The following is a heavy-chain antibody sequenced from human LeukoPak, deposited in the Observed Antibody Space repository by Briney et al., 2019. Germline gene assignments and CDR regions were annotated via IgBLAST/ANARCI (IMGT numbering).Heavy chain of an antibody. CDR3: ARDSDSTPYHYYYMDV. Sequence: GASVKVSCKASGYTFTGYYMHWVRQAPGQGLEWMGWINPNSGGTNYAQKFQGRVTMTRDTSISTAYMELSRLRSDDTAVYYCARDSDSTPYHYYYMDVWGKGTTVTVSS. V-gene: IGHV1-2*02. J-gene: IGHJ6*03. CDR1: GYTFTGYY. D-gene: IGHD3-22*01. CDR2: INPNSGGT.